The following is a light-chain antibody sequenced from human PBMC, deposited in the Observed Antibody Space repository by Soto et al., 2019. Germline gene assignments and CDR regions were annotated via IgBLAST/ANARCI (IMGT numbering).Light chain of an antibody. V-gene: IGKV3-20*01. CDR2: GAS. J-gene: IGKJ1*01. CDR1: QSVSSSY. CDR3: QQYAGSPRT. Sequence: EIVLTQSPGTLSLSPGERGTLSCRASQSVSSSYLAWYQQKPGQAPRLLIYGASSRATGIPDRFSGXXXGXXXTLTISRLESEDFAVYYCQQYAGSPRTFGQGTKVEIK.